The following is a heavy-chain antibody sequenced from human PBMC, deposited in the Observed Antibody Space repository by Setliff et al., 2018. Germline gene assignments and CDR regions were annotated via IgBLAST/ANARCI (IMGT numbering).Heavy chain of an antibody. CDR3: ASHPRVTIFGVVAFDY. V-gene: IGHV4-39*01. CDR1: GGPINSDRYY. CDR2: MYSSGST. Sequence: SETLSLTCTVSGGPINSDRYYWGWIRQPPGKGLEWIGSMYSSGSTYYNPSLKCRVTISVDTSQNQFSLKLSSVTAADTAAYYCASHPRVTIFGVVAFDYWGQGILVTVSS. J-gene: IGHJ4*02. D-gene: IGHD3-3*01.